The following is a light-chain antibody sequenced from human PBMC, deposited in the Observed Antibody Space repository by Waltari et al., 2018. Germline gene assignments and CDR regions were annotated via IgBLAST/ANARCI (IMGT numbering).Light chain of an antibody. CDR1: SSDVGGYKL. CDR2: EGS. Sequence: QSALTQPASVSGSPGQSITISCTGTSSDVGGYKLVSWYQQHPGKAPKFIIYEGSKRPSGVSTRFSGSKSGNTASLTISGLQAEDEANYYCCSYAGSRTFVFGTGTKVTVL. CDR3: CSYAGSRTFV. V-gene: IGLV2-23*01. J-gene: IGLJ1*01.